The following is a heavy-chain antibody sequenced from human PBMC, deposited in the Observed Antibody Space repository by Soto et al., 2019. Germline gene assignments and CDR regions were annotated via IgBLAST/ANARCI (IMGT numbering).Heavy chain of an antibody. CDR2: IDYSGRT. Sequence: QVQLQESGPGLVKPSETLSLTCSISGGSISDYQWNWIRQPPGKGLEWIGYIDYSGRTNYNPSLKSGLTISLDTSTRQFSLRLRSVTAADTAVYYCAMMRGLGEISPYLDYWGQGALVTVSS. CDR3: AMMRGLGEISPYLDY. J-gene: IGHJ4*02. D-gene: IGHD3-16*01. V-gene: IGHV4-59*01. CDR1: GGSISDYQ.